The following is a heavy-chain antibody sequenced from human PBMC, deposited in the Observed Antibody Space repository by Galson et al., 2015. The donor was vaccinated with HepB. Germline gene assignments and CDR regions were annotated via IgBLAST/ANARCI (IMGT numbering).Heavy chain of an antibody. CDR3: ARDRNVLDV. V-gene: IGHV1-69*04. Sequence: SVTVSCKASGDTSKVDAITWVRQAPGQGLEWMGRIIPNLGIPNYAHKFQGRVTITADRSADTVYMHLTSLTSEDTAVYYCARDRNVLDVWGHGTTVTVSS. CDR2: IIPNLGIP. D-gene: IGHD3-10*02. CDR1: GDTSKVDA. J-gene: IGHJ6*02.